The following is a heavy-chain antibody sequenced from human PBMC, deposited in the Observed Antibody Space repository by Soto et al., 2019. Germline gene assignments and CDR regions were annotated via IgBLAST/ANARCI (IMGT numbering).Heavy chain of an antibody. CDR1: GGSISSYY. CDR3: ARSKRHYDILTCYPNPPYFDY. D-gene: IGHD3-9*01. CDR2: IYYSGST. Sequence: SETLSLTCTVSGGSISSYYWSWIRQPPGKGLEWIGYIYYSGSTNYNPSLKSRVTISVDTSKNQFSLKLSSVTAADTAVYYCARSKRHYDILTCYPNPPYFDYWGHGTLVTVSS. V-gene: IGHV4-59*01. J-gene: IGHJ4*01.